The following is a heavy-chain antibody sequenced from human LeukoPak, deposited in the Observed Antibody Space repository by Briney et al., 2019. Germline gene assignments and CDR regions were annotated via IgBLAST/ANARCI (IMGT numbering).Heavy chain of an antibody. J-gene: IGHJ4*02. CDR2: INTDGTVT. D-gene: IGHD6-19*01. CDR3: ATKQWLAPPPDS. Sequence: GGAPGLFYAASGFTFSKYWMLWVRQAPGKGLESVSRINTDGTVTSYTDSVKGRFTVSRDNADNPMFLQMNSVRDEDTAVYYCATKQWLAPPPDSWGQGTPVTVSS. CDR1: GFTFSKYW. V-gene: IGHV3-74*01.